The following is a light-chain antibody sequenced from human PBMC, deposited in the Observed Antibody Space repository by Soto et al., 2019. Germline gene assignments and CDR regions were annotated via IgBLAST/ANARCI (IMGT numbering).Light chain of an antibody. CDR1: QDISNY. J-gene: IGKJ1*01. CDR3: QQYNIYMWT. CDR2: KAS. Sequence: DIQMTQNPSSLSASVGDRVTITCQASQDISNYLNWYQQKPGKAPKLLIYKASSLESGVPSRFSGSGSGTEFTLTISSLQPDDFATYYCQQYNIYMWTFGLGTKVDIK. V-gene: IGKV1-5*03.